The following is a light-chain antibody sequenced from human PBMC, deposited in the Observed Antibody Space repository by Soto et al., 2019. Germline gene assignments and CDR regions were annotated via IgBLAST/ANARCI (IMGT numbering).Light chain of an antibody. Sequence: EIVMTQSPVTLSVSPGERATLSCRASQSVSSNLAWYQQKPGQGPRLLIYGASTRATGIPARFSGSGSGTEFTLTISSLQSEDFAVYHCQQYHNWPPITFGQGTRLEIK. J-gene: IGKJ5*01. V-gene: IGKV3-15*01. CDR3: QQYHNWPPIT. CDR1: QSVSSN. CDR2: GAS.